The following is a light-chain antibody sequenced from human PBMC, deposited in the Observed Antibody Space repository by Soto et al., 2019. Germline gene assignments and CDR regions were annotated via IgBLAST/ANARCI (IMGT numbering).Light chain of an antibody. CDR1: QTIRSNY. CDR3: QQYGSSPWT. CDR2: GAS. Sequence: ETVLTQSPATLSLSPGERATLSCRASQTIRSNYLAWYRQTPGQAPRLLIYGASNRATGIADRFSGSGSGTDFTLISSRLEPEDFALYYGQQYGSSPWTFGQGTKLEIK. J-gene: IGKJ1*01. V-gene: IGKV3-20*01.